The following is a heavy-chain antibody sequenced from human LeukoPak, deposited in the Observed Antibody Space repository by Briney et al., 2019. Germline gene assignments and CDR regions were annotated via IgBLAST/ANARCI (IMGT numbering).Heavy chain of an antibody. D-gene: IGHD2-21*02. CDR2: ISDSGGST. Sequence: GGSLRLSCAPSGFTFSNYEMNWVRQAPGKGLEWVSIISDSGGSTYYADSVRGRFTISRDNSKNTLYLQMNSLRAEDTAVYYCAVVTATTSAEYFQHWGQGTLVTVSS. CDR3: AVVTATTSAEYFQH. J-gene: IGHJ1*01. V-gene: IGHV3-23*01. CDR1: GFTFSNYE.